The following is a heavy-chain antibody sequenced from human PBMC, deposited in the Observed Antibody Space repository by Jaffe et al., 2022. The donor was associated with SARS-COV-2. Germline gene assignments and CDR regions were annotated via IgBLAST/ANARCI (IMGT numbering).Heavy chain of an antibody. J-gene: IGHJ3*02. CDR1: GGSISSGSYY. CDR3: ARQILVKQENDAFDI. Sequence: QVQLQESGPGLVKPSQTLSLTCTVSGGSISSGSYYWSWIRQPAGKGLEWIGRIYTSGSTNYNPSLKSRVTISVDTSKNQFSLKLSSVTAADTAVYYCARQILVKQENDAFDIWGQGTMVTVSS. CDR2: IYTSGST. V-gene: IGHV4-61*02. D-gene: IGHD2-15*01.